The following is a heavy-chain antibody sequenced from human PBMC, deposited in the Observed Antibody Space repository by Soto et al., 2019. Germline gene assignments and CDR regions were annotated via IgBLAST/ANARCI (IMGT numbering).Heavy chain of an antibody. D-gene: IGHD4-17*01. V-gene: IGHV3-21*01. J-gene: IGHJ3*02. Sequence: EVQLVESGGGLVKPGGSLRLSCEASGFTFRSYSMNWVRQAPGKGLEWVSSISTTSSYIYYGDSVKGRFTISRDNAKNSLFLQMNSLRAEDTAIYYCAREGDDHGDYKRAFDIWGQGTTVTVSS. CDR2: ISTTSSYI. CDR1: GFTFRSYS. CDR3: AREGDDHGDYKRAFDI.